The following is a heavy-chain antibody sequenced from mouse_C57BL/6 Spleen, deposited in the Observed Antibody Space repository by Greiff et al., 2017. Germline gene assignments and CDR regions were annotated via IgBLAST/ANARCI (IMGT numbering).Heavy chain of an antibody. V-gene: IGHV7-3*01. CDR3: ASYDDSSPSRAMDY. Sequence: EVKLMESGGGLVQPGGSLSLSCAASGFTFTDYYMSWVRQPPGKALEWLGFIRNKANGYTTEYSASVKGRFTISRDNSQSILYLQLNAMRTEDSATNDCASYDDSSPSRAMDYWGQGTSVTVSS. CDR1: GFTFTDYY. CDR2: IRNKANGYTT. D-gene: IGHD1-1*01. J-gene: IGHJ4*01.